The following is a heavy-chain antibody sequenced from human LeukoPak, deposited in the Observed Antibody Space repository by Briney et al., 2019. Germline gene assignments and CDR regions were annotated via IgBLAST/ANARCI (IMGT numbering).Heavy chain of an antibody. CDR2: IIPIFGTA. D-gene: IGHD6-19*01. Sequence: SVKVSCKASGGTFSSYAISWVRQAPGQGLEWMGGIIPIFGTANYAQKFQGRVTITADESTSTAYMELSSLRSEDTAVYYCATSTGYSSGWYIWFDPWGQGALVTVSS. J-gene: IGHJ5*02. CDR3: ATSTGYSSGWYIWFDP. CDR1: GGTFSSYA. V-gene: IGHV1-69*01.